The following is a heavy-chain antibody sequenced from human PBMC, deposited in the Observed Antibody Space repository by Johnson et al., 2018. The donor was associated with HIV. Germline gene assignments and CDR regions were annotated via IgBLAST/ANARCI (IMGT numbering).Heavy chain of an antibody. J-gene: IGHJ3*01. Sequence: VQLVESGGGLVKPGGSLRLSCAASGFTFTNAWMSLVRQAPGRGLEWVGRIKSKTDGGTTDYAAPVKGRFTISRDNSKNTLYLQMNSLRAEDTALYYCAKGATRYKTDVSKHDGAFDVWGQGTMVTVSS. D-gene: IGHD2-2*02. CDR1: GFTFTNAW. CDR3: AKGATRYKTDVSKHDGAFDV. CDR2: IKSKTDGGTT. V-gene: IGHV3-15*01.